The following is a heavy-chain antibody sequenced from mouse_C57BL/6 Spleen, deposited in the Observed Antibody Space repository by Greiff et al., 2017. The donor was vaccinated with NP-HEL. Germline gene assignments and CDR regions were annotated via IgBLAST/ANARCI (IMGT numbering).Heavy chain of an antibody. CDR3: ARKGLGGAMDY. Sequence: VQLQQSGPELVKPGASVKISCKASGYAFSSSWMNWVKQRPGKGLAWIGRLYPGDGDTNYNGKFKGKATLTADKSASTAYMQLSSLTSEDSAVYFCARKGLGGAMDYWGQGTSVTVSS. CDR2: LYPGDGDT. V-gene: IGHV1-82*01. J-gene: IGHJ4*01. CDR1: GYAFSSSW. D-gene: IGHD4-1*01.